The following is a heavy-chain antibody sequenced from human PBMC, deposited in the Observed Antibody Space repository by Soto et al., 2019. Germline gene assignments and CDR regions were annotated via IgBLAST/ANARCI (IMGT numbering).Heavy chain of an antibody. Sequence: QVQLVQSGAEVKKPGSSVKVSCKASGGTFSSYAISWVRQAPGQGLEWMGGIIPIFGTANYAQKFQGRVTITADESTSTAYMELSRLRSEDTAVHYCARGAAAATGYYYYYYGMDVWGQGTTVTVSS. CDR1: GGTFSSYA. CDR3: ARGAAAATGYYYYYYGMDV. CDR2: IIPIFGTA. J-gene: IGHJ6*02. D-gene: IGHD6-13*01. V-gene: IGHV1-69*01.